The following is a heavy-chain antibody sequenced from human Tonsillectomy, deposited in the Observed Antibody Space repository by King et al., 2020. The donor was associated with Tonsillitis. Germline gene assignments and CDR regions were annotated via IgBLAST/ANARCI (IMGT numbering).Heavy chain of an antibody. CDR3: AKAKGLHYDFWSGYYYFDY. J-gene: IGHJ4*02. Sequence: VQLVESGGGLVQPGGSLRLSCAASGFSFSSYAMSWVRQAPGKGLEWVSAISGSGGSTYNADSVEGRFTISRDNSRNTLYLQMNSLIAEDTAVYYCAKAKGLHYDFWSGYYYFDYWGQGTLVTVSS. CDR1: GFSFSSYA. CDR2: ISGSGGST. V-gene: IGHV3-23*04. D-gene: IGHD3-3*01.